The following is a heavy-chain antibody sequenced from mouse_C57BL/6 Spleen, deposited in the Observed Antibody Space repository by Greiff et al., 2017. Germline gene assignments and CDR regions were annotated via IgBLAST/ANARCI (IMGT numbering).Heavy chain of an antibody. CDR3: ARADGYYEGWYFDV. CDR1: GYSITSGYY. D-gene: IGHD2-3*01. Sequence: EVKLEESGPGLVKPSQSLSLTCSVTGYSITSGYYWNWIRQFPGNKLEWMGYISYDGSNNYNPSLKNRISITRDTSKNQFFLKLNSVTTEDTATYYCARADGYYEGWYFDVWGTGTTVTVSS. V-gene: IGHV3-6*01. J-gene: IGHJ1*03. CDR2: ISYDGSN.